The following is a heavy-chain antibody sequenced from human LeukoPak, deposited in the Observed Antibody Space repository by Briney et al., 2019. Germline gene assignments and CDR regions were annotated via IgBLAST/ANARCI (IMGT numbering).Heavy chain of an antibody. CDR2: ISWNSGSI. J-gene: IGHJ4*02. Sequence: GGSLRLSCAASGVTFDDYAMHWVRQAPGKGLEWVSGISWNSGSIGYADSVKGRFTISRDNAKNSLYLQMNSLRAEDTALYYCAKARYYGDYTYFDYWGQGTLVTVSS. V-gene: IGHV3-9*01. CDR3: AKARYYGDYTYFDY. CDR1: GVTFDDYA. D-gene: IGHD4-17*01.